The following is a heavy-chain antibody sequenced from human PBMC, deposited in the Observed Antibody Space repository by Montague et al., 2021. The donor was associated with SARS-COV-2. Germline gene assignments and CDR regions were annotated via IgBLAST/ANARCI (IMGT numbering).Heavy chain of an antibody. CDR2: IQQDGSKK. CDR3: ARDLSGSQYLYYFDY. V-gene: IGHV3-7*01. D-gene: IGHD3-3*01. Sequence: SLRLSCAASGFTFSNYWMSWVRQVPGKGLEWVANIQQDGSKKYYVDSVKGRFTISRDNAKKSLYLQMNSLRAEDTAVYYCARDLSGSQYLYYFDYWGQGTLVTVSS. CDR1: GFTFSNYW. J-gene: IGHJ4*02.